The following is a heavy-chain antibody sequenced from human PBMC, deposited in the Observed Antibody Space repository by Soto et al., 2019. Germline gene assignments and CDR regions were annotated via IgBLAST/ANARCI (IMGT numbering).Heavy chain of an antibody. D-gene: IGHD3-10*01. Sequence: GGSLRLSCAASGFTFSSYGMHWVRQAPGKGLEWVAVISYDGSNKYYADSVKGRFTISRDNSKNTLCLQMNSLRAEDTAVYYCAKSGDPPYYYYGMDVWGQGTTVTVSS. CDR1: GFTFSSYG. CDR3: AKSGDPPYYYYGMDV. CDR2: ISYDGSNK. V-gene: IGHV3-30*18. J-gene: IGHJ6*02.